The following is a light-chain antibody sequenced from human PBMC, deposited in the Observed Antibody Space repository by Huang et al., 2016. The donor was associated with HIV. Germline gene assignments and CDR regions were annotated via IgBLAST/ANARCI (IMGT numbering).Light chain of an antibody. CDR2: GVS. CDR1: QRVSSNY. V-gene: IGKV3-20*01. CDR3: QQYGSSLLT. Sequence: ASQRVSSNYLAWYQQGPGQAPRLLIYGVSSRATGIPDRFSGGGSGTEFTLIISRLEPEDFAVYYCQQYGSSLLTFGGGTKVEIK. J-gene: IGKJ4*01.